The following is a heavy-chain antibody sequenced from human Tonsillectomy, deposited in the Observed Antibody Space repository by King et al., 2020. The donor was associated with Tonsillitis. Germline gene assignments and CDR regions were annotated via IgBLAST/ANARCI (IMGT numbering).Heavy chain of an antibody. D-gene: IGHD3-10*02. CDR1: GFSFSNYG. CDR2: IRSDGSIK. Sequence: VQLVESGGGVVQPGGSLRLSCAASGFSFSNYGMHWVRQAPGKGLEWVAFIRSDGSIKYYADTVKGRFTISRDNSKNTQYLQINSPRPEDTAVYYCAKDVPAAFFDYWGQGTLVTVSS. J-gene: IGHJ4*02. CDR3: AKDVPAAFFDY. V-gene: IGHV3-30*02.